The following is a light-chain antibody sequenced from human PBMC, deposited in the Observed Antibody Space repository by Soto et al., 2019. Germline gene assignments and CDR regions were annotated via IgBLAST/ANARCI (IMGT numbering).Light chain of an antibody. J-gene: IGKJ5*01. CDR2: GAS. CDR1: QSVSSN. V-gene: IGKV3-15*01. Sequence: EIVMTQSPATLSVSPGGRATLSCRASQSVSSNLAWYQQKPGQAPRLLIYGASTRATGIPARFSGSGSGTEFTLTISSLQSEDFAVYYCQQYNNWLLITFGQGTRLEIK. CDR3: QQYNNWLLIT.